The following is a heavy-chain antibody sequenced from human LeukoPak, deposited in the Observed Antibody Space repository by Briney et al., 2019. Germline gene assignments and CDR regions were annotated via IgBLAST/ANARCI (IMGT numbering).Heavy chain of an antibody. CDR1: GFTFSDYG. J-gene: IGHJ3*02. V-gene: IGHV3-30*18. CDR3: TKDDAYSSSWYACDI. Sequence: GGSLRLSCAASGFTFSDYGMHWVRQAPGEGPEWVAVISYDGNHKYYTDSVKGRFTISRDNCKNTLYLQMSSLRAEDTAVYYCTKDDAYSSSWYACDIWGQGTMVTVSS. CDR2: ISYDGNHK. D-gene: IGHD6-13*01.